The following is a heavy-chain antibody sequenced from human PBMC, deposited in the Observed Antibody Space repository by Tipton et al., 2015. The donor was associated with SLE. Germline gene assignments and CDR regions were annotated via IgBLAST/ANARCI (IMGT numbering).Heavy chain of an antibody. Sequence: QSGAEVKKPGASVKVSCKASGYTFTNYGISWVRQAPGQGLEWMGWISAYNGNTNYAQKLQGRVTMTTDTSTSTAYMELRSLRSDDTAVYYCASQGYCSSTSCPIGYFQHWGQGTLVTVSS. CDR1: GYTFTNYG. V-gene: IGHV1-18*01. CDR3: ASQGYCSSTSCPIGYFQH. J-gene: IGHJ1*01. CDR2: ISAYNGNT. D-gene: IGHD2-2*01.